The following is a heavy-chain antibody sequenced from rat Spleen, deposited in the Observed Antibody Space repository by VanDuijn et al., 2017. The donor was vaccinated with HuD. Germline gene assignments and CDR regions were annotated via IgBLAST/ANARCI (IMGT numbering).Heavy chain of an antibody. D-gene: IGHD1-2*01. CDR1: GFTFSNYY. CDR3: TTDRDYYSSYIPRFAY. J-gene: IGHJ3*01. CDR2: ISTGGGGT. V-gene: IGHV5-27*01. Sequence: EVRLVESGGGLVQPGRSLKVSCAASGFTFSNYYMAWVRQAPRKGLEWVTTISTGGGGTYYRDSVKGRFTISRDNAKSTQYLQMDSLRPEDTATYYCTTDRDYYSSYIPRFAYWGQGTLVTVSS.